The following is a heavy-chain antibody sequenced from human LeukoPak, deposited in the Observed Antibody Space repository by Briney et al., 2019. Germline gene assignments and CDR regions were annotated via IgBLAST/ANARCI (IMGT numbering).Heavy chain of an antibody. CDR3: ARDLPYCGGDCSDY. CDR1: GFTFSSYW. CDR2: IKQDGSEK. Sequence: GGSLRLSCAASGFTFSSYWMSWVRQAPGKELEWVANIKQDGSEKYYVDSVKGRFTISRDNAKNSLYLQMNSLRAEDTAVYYCARDLPYCGGDCSDYWGQGTLVTVSS. V-gene: IGHV3-7*01. D-gene: IGHD2-21*01. J-gene: IGHJ4*02.